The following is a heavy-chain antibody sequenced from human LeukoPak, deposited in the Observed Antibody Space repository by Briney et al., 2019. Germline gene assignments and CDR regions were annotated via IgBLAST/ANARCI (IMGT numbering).Heavy chain of an antibody. CDR2: ISSSGNTK. V-gene: IGHV3-48*02. Sequence: GGSLRLSCAGSGFTFSSDSMNWVRQAPGKGLEWVSYISSSGNTKHYVDSVKGRFTISRDNAKNSVYLQMNSLRNEDTAVYYCARDLTSVPTRWGQGTLVTVSS. J-gene: IGHJ4*02. CDR1: GFTFSSDS. CDR3: ARDLTSVPTR. D-gene: IGHD4-17*01.